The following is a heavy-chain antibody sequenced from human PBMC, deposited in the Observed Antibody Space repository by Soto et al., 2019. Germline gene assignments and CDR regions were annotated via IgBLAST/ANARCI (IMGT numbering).Heavy chain of an antibody. CDR1: GGSISGSGGYY. V-gene: IGHV4-31*03. J-gene: IGHJ3*02. Sequence: QVQLQESGPGLVEPSQTLSLICSVSGGSISGSGGYYWSWIRQHPGKGLEWIGYVYHSGSTYFNPSLESRLTMSVDMSKNQFSLKLTSVTAADTAVYFCARAAIFGVWNDAFEIWGQGTMVTVSS. CDR3: ARAAIFGVWNDAFEI. D-gene: IGHD3-3*02. CDR2: VYHSGST.